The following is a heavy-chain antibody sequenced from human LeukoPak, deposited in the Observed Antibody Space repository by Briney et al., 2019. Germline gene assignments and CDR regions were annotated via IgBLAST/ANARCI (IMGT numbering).Heavy chain of an antibody. D-gene: IGHD7-27*01. Sequence: GGSLRLSCTASGFIFSTYSMIWVRQAPGKGLEWVSSISSGSSNTYYADSVKGRFTISRDNAQNSLYLQMNSLRAEDTAVYYCAKGDVSVTREFDYWGQGTLVTVSS. CDR2: ISSGSSNT. CDR1: GFIFSTYS. J-gene: IGHJ4*02. V-gene: IGHV3-21*01. CDR3: AKGDVSVTREFDY.